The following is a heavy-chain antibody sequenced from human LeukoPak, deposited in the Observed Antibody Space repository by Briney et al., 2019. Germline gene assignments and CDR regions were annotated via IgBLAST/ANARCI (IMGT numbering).Heavy chain of an antibody. V-gene: IGHV4-39*01. D-gene: IGHD2-15*01. Sequence: SETLSLTCTVSGGSISSSSYYWGWIRQPPGKGLEWIGSIYFSGGTYYNPSLKSRVTISGDTSKNQFSLELSSVTAADTAVYYCARQGRKSNCSGASCYSDYWGQGTLVTVSS. CDR3: ARQGRKSNCSGASCYSDY. CDR1: GGSISSSSYY. J-gene: IGHJ4*02. CDR2: IYFSGGT.